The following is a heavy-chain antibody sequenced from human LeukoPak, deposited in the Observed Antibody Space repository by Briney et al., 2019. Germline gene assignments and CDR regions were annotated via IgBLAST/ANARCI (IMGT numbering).Heavy chain of an antibody. CDR1: GFTFSNYA. V-gene: IGHV3-23*01. J-gene: IGHJ4*02. CDR2: ISGSGGSK. Sequence: GGSLRLSCAASGFTFSNYAMSWVRQTPGKGLEWVSAISGSGGSKYYADSVKGRFTVSRDNSKNTLYLQMNSLRADDTAVYYCTKGPDTSMIRPDYWGQETLVTVSS. CDR3: TKGPDTSMIRPDY. D-gene: IGHD5-18*01.